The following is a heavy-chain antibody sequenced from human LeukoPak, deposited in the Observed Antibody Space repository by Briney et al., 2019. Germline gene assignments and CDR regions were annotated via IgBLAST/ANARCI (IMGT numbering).Heavy chain of an antibody. D-gene: IGHD3-22*01. V-gene: IGHV3-73*01. CDR3: TRRDSSGYYYFDY. CDR2: IRSKANSYAT. Sequence: TGGSLRLSCAASGFTFSGSAMHWVLQASGKGLEWVGRIRSKANSYATAYAASVKGRFTISRDDSKNTAYLQMNSLKTEDTAVYYCTRRDSSGYYYFDYWGQGTLVTVSS. CDR1: GFTFSGSA. J-gene: IGHJ4*02.